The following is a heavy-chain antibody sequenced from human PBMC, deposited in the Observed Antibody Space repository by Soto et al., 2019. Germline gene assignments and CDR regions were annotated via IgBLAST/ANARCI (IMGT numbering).Heavy chain of an antibody. CDR1: GFTFSSYG. V-gene: IGHV3-33*01. CDR3: ARGGYASGYFHYAMDV. Sequence: GGSLRLSCAASGFTFSSYGMHWVRQAPGKGLEWVAVIWYDGSNKYYADSVKGRFTISRDNSKNTLYLQMNSLRAEDTAVYYCARGGYASGYFHYAMDVWGQGTTVTAP. J-gene: IGHJ6*02. CDR2: IWYDGSNK. D-gene: IGHD6-19*01.